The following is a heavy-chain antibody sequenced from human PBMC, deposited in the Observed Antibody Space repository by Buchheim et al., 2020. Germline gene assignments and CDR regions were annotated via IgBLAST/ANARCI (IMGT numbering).Heavy chain of an antibody. Sequence: EVHLVESGGGLVLFRGSLRLSCAASGFTVSNNQMTWVRQTPGKGLEWVSHISNGGRTSYDDSVKGRFTIARDNSKNTLFLQMSSLRDEDTAVYYCARGQGYFDLWGRGTL. J-gene: IGHJ2*01. CDR1: GFTVSNNQ. CDR3: ARGQGYFDL. V-gene: IGHV3-66*01. CDR2: ISNGGRT.